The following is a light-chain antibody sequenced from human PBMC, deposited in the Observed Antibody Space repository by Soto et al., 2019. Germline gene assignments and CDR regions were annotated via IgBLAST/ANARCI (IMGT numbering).Light chain of an antibody. CDR1: QSIGSW. J-gene: IGKJ1*01. Sequence: DIQMTQSPSTLSASVGDRVTITCRASQSIGSWLAWYQQKPGKAPKLLIYKASSLESGVPSRFSGSGSGTEFTLTISSLQPDDFATYYCQQYNSYSVTFGQGTEVEIK. CDR2: KAS. CDR3: QQYNSYSVT. V-gene: IGKV1-5*03.